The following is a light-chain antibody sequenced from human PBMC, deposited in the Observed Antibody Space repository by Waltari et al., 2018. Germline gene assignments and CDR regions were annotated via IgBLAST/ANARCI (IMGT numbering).Light chain of an antibody. CDR1: SGHSSNI. CDR3: QTGGHGTWV. CDR2: VNSDGSY. J-gene: IGLJ3*02. Sequence: QLVVTQSPSASASLGASVKLTCTLSSGHSSNIVAWHQQHPEKGPRFLMKVNSDGSYSKWDEIPDRFSGSTSGAERYLIISSLQSEDEADYYCQTGGHGTWVFGGGTKLTVL. V-gene: IGLV4-69*01.